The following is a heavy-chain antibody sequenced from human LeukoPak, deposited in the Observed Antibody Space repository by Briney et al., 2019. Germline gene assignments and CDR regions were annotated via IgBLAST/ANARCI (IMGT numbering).Heavy chain of an antibody. CDR3: AKVNYGSGSYYTPIDY. J-gene: IGHJ4*02. CDR1: GFTFSSYA. CDR2: ISGSGGST. D-gene: IGHD3-10*01. Sequence: QSGGSLRLSCAASGFTFSSYAMSWVRQAPGKGLEWVSAISGSGGSTYYADSVKGRFTISRDNSKNTLYLQMNSLRAEDTAVYYCAKVNYGSGSYYTPIDYWGQGTLVTVSS. V-gene: IGHV3-23*01.